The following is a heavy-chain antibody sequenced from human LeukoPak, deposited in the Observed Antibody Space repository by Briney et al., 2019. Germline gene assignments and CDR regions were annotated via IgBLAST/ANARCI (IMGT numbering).Heavy chain of an antibody. Sequence: GGSLRLSCLASGFTFSSYAMYWVRQAPGKGLEYVSSISTNGGGTYYADSVKGRFTISRDNSKNTLYLEMSSLRTEDTAVYYCVTGGSGRPFDYWGQGTLVTVSS. CDR1: GFTFSSYA. CDR2: ISTNGGGT. CDR3: VTGGSGRPFDY. V-gene: IGHV3-64D*09. J-gene: IGHJ4*02. D-gene: IGHD3-10*01.